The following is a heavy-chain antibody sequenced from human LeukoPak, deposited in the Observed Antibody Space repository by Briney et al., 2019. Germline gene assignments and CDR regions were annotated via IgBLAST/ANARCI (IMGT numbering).Heavy chain of an antibody. D-gene: IGHD5-24*01. Sequence: GGCLRLSCAASGFTFSSDWMSWVRKAAGKGLEWVTIIKQDGSEKYYVDSVKGRFTISRDNAKNSLYLQMNSLKSEDTGVYYSARLSRDGYPRRYYIDVWGKGTMVTVSS. J-gene: IGHJ6*03. V-gene: IGHV3-7*01. CDR3: ARLSRDGYPRRYYIDV. CDR2: IKQDGSEK. CDR1: GFTFSSDW.